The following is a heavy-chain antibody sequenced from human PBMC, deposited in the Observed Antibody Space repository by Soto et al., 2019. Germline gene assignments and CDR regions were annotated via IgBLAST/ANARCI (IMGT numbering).Heavy chain of an antibody. CDR2: ISAYNGNT. CDR1: GYTFTSYG. Sequence: QVQLVQSGAEVKKPGASVKVSCKASGYTFTSYGISWVRQAPGQGLEWMGWISAYNGNTNYAEKLQGRVTMTTDTSTSTAYMELRSLRSDDTAVYYCAREGYYDSSGYQYGMDVWGQGTTVTVSS. J-gene: IGHJ6*02. D-gene: IGHD3-22*01. V-gene: IGHV1-18*01. CDR3: AREGYYDSSGYQYGMDV.